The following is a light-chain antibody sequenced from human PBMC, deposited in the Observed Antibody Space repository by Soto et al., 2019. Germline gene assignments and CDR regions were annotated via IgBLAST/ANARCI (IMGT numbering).Light chain of an antibody. CDR2: DAS. J-gene: IGKJ1*01. V-gene: IGKV3-11*01. Sequence: DIVLTQSPGTLSLSPGERATISCWASQSVSNYFVWYQQKPGQAPRLLIYDASKRATGIPARFSGSGSGTDFTLTISSLEPEDFAVYYCQQRSIWPWTFGQGTKV. CDR3: QQRSIWPWT. CDR1: QSVSNY.